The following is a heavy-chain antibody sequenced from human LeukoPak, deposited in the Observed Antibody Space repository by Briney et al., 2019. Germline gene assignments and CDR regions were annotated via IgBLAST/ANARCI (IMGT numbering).Heavy chain of an antibody. CDR3: MLATDSYGTPGGDY. V-gene: IGHV3-66*02. CDR2: IYSGGST. Sequence: GGSLRLSCAASGFTVSSNYMSWVRQPPGKGLEWVSVIYSGGSTYYADSVKGRFTISRDNSKNTLYLQMNRLRAADTAVYYCMLATDSYGTPGGDYWGQGTLVTVSS. D-gene: IGHD5-18*01. CDR1: GFTVSSNY. J-gene: IGHJ4*02.